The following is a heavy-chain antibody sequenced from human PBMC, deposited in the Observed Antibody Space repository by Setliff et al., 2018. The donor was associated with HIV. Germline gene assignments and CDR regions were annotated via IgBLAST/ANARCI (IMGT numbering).Heavy chain of an antibody. J-gene: IGHJ4*02. CDR1: GGGGSLVASYF. D-gene: IGHD3-22*01. V-gene: IGHV4-34*01. CDR3: ARGALSLTMTKLLSFFDS. Sequence: PSETLSLTCVVSGGGGSLVASYFWSWIRQPPGKGLEWIGEINHSGNTNYNPSLKSRVTISVVTSKSHFSLKMTSVTAADTAIYFCARGALSLTMTKLLSFFDSWGQGTQVTVSS. CDR2: INHSGNT.